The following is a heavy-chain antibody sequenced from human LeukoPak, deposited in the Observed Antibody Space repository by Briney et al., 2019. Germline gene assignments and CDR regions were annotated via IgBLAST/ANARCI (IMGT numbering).Heavy chain of an antibody. Sequence: PSETLSLTCTVSSGSISTSNYYWGWVRQPPGKALEWIGNIFYTGSTYYSPSLKSRVTISLDTSKNQFSLKLSSVTAADTAVYYCARGYYDSSGPTLYYYYYYMDVWGKGTTVTISS. J-gene: IGHJ6*03. D-gene: IGHD3-22*01. CDR2: IFYTGST. CDR3: ARGYYDSSGPTLYYYYYYMDV. V-gene: IGHV4-39*07. CDR1: SGSISTSNYY.